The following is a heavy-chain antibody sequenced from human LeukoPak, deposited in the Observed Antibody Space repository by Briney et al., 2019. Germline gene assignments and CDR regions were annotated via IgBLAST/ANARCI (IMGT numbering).Heavy chain of an antibody. J-gene: IGHJ5*02. V-gene: IGHV3-21*01. Sequence: GGSLRLSCAASGFTFSSYSMNWVRQAPGKGLEWVSAISGSGGSTYYADSVKGRFTISRDNAKNTLYLQMNSLRAEDTAVYYCARATRGTSDFDPWGQGTRVTVSS. CDR2: ISGSGGST. CDR1: GFTFSSYS. CDR3: ARATRGTSDFDP. D-gene: IGHD1-26*01.